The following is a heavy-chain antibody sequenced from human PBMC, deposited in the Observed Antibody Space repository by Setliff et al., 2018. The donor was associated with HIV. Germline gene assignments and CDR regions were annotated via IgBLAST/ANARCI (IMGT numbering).Heavy chain of an antibody. V-gene: IGHV1-69*05. CDR2: MMTIFSTT. D-gene: IGHD1-26*01. Sequence: GASVKVSCKSSAGSFSIFAINWVRQAPGQGLEWMGGMMTIFSTTNYARKFQGRVTITTDESTGTAYMELSNLRSEDTAVYYCATEGAGGSDQRASALDVWGQGTMVTVSS. CDR1: AGSFSIFA. J-gene: IGHJ3*01. CDR3: ATEGAGGSDQRASALDV.